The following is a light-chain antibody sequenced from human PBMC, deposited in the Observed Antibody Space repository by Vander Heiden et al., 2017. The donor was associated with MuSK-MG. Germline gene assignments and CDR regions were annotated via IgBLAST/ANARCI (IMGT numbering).Light chain of an antibody. V-gene: IGKV1-33*01. CDR2: DAF. CDR3: HQYHALPLT. Sequence: IQMTQSPSSLSASAADRVTITCQASQDIGNYLTWYQQKPVKAPKLLMYDAFYLEAAVPSTLRGNRSRTDFTFTIIILQPKDIATYCCHQYHALPLTFGAGTKVEI. CDR1: QDIGNY. J-gene: IGKJ4*01.